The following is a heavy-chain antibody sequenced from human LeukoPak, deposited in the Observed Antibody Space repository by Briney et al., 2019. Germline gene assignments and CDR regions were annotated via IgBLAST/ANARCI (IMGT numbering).Heavy chain of an antibody. CDR3: ARRVTMVRGVIKDHWFDL. CDR1: GGSFSGYY. D-gene: IGHD3-10*01. V-gene: IGHV4-34*01. CDR2: INHSGST. J-gene: IGHJ5*02. Sequence: PSETLSLTCAVYGGSFSGYYWSWIRQPPGKGLEWIGEINHSGSTNYNPSLKSRVTISVDTSKNQFSLKLSSVTAADTAVYYCARRVTMVRGVIKDHWFDLWGQGTLVTVSS.